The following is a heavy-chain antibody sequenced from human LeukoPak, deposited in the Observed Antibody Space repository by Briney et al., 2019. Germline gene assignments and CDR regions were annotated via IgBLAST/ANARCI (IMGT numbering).Heavy chain of an antibody. CDR1: GDTFTSYY. D-gene: IGHD6-19*01. CDR3: ARGYSGWHDAFDI. V-gene: IGHV1-2*02. CDR2: INPNNGGT. Sequence: ASVKVSCKASGDTFTSYYIHWVRQAPGQRLEWMGWINPNNGGTKYAQRFQGRVTMTRDTSITTAYMELSRLMSDDTAVYYCARGYSGWHDAFDIWGQGTLVAVSS. J-gene: IGHJ3*02.